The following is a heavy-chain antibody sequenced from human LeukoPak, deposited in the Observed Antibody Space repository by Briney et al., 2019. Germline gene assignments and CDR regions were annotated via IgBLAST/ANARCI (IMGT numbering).Heavy chain of an antibody. V-gene: IGHV3-48*03. CDR1: GFIFSNYE. Sequence: PGGSLRLSCTASGFIFSNYEMNWVRQAPGKGLEWISDISTRDNSVHYADSVKGRFTISRDNAKNSLDLQMNSLRAEDTAVYYCVREGFYYMDLWGRGTTVSISS. CDR2: ISTRDNSV. CDR3: VREGFYYMDL. J-gene: IGHJ6*03.